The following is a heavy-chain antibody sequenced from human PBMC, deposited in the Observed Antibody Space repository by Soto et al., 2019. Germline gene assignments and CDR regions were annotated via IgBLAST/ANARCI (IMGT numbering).Heavy chain of an antibody. V-gene: IGHV3-23*01. Sequence: EVQLLESGGGLVQPGGSLRLSCAASGFTFSSYAMSWVRQAPGKGLEWVSAISGSGGSTYYADSVKGRFTISRDNSKNTLYLQMNSLRAEDTAVYYCAKESHIAVAGPPHLTLGYWGQGTLVTVSS. J-gene: IGHJ4*01. CDR2: ISGSGGST. CDR3: AKESHIAVAGPPHLTLGY. D-gene: IGHD6-19*01. CDR1: GFTFSSYA.